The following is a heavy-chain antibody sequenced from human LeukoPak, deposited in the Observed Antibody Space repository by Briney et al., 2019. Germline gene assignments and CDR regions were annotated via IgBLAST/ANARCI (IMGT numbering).Heavy chain of an antibody. CDR3: ARGLKNYYYYMDV. CDR1: GGSFSGYY. V-gene: IGHV4-34*01. CDR2: INHSGST. J-gene: IGHJ6*03. Sequence: SETLSLTCAVYGGSFSGYYWSCIRQPPGKGLEWIGEINHSGSTNYNPSLKSRVTISVDTSKDQFSLKLSSVTAADTAVYYCARGLKNYYYYMDVWGKGTTVTVSS.